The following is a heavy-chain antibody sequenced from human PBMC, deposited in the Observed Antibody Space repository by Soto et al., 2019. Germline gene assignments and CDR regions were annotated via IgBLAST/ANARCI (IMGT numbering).Heavy chain of an antibody. Sequence: QVQLVQSGAEVKKPGTSVKVSCQTSGYTFTIFDMHWVRQAPGQSLEWMGWIKAANAYAVYSENFQGRVTFTRDTSARTGYMDVSSLRYEYTAVYYCVVSRGWWSFEYWGQGTLVTVSS. CDR1: GYTFTIFD. CDR2: IKAANAYA. J-gene: IGHJ4*02. D-gene: IGHD6-19*01. CDR3: VVSRGWWSFEY. V-gene: IGHV1-3*01.